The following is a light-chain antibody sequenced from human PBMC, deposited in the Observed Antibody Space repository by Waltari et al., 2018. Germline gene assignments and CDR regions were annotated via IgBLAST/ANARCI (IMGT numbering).Light chain of an antibody. J-gene: IGKJ4*01. V-gene: IGKV3-20*01. CDR1: QTVRTTY. CDR2: GAS. Sequence: EIVLTQSPGTLSLSPGERATLSCRASQTVRTTYLAWYQQKPGQAPTLLIDGASSRATGIPDRFSGSGSGTDFSLTISSLEPEEFAVYYCQQYDISPLTFGGGTKVEIK. CDR3: QQYDISPLT.